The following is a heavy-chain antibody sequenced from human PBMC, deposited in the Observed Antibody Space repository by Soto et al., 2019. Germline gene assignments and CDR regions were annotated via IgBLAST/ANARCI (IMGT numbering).Heavy chain of an antibody. Sequence: GESLKISCKGSGYSFTSYWIGWVRQMPGKGLEWMWIIYPGDSDTRYSPSFQGQVTISADKSISTAYLQWSSLKASDTAMYYCARGSALFVVVPAAQFDYWGQGTLVTVSS. V-gene: IGHV5-51*01. D-gene: IGHD2-2*01. CDR3: ARGSALFVVVPAAQFDY. CDR2: IYPGDSDT. CDR1: GYSFTSYW. J-gene: IGHJ4*02.